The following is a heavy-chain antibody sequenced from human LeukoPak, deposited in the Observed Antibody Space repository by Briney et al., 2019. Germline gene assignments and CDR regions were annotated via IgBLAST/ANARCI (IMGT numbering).Heavy chain of an antibody. D-gene: IGHD2-8*01. V-gene: IGHV4-34*01. CDR3: ARGRGVLMVYAIQDLYWLDP. CDR1: GGSFSGYY. J-gene: IGHJ5*02. Sequence: SETLSLTCAVYGGSFSGYYWSWIRQPPGKGLEWIGEINHSGSTNYNLSLKSRVTISVDTSKNQFSLKLSSVTAADTAVYYCARGRGVLMVYAIQDLYWLDPWGQGTLVTVSS. CDR2: INHSGST.